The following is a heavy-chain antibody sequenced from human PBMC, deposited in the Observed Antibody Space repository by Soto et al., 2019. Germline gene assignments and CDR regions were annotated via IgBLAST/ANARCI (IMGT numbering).Heavy chain of an antibody. V-gene: IGHV3-23*01. CDR2: ISGSGGST. CDR1: GFTFSSYA. Sequence: GGALRLSCAASGFTFSSYAMSWVRQAPGKGLEWVSAISGSGGSTYYADSVKGRFTISRDNSKNTLYLQMNSLRAEDTAVYYCANPNGSKLMGHAFDIWGQGTMVTVSS. D-gene: IGHD2-8*01. J-gene: IGHJ3*02. CDR3: ANPNGSKLMGHAFDI.